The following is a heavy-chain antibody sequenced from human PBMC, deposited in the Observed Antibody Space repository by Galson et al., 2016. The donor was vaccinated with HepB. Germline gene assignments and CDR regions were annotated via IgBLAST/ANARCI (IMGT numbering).Heavy chain of an antibody. Sequence: SLRLSCAASTFALRNYAMSWVRQPPGKGLEWVSTLRGRGSTTFYADSVKGRFTISRDNSKTTHYLQMTSLRVEDTAVYFCAREPFISPWDYWGPGTLVTVSA. D-gene: IGHD2/OR15-2a*01. CDR2: LRGRGSTT. CDR3: AREPFISPWDY. J-gene: IGHJ4*02. V-gene: IGHV3-23*01. CDR1: TFALRNYA.